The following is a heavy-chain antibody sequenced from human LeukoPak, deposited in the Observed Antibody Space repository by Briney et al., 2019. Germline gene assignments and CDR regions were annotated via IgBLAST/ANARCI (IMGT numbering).Heavy chain of an antibody. V-gene: IGHV3-7*01. CDR1: GFTFSRYW. CDR2: IKEDGSEK. J-gene: IGHJ5*02. CDR3: AREDYDFWTGYFRFRGATRFDP. D-gene: IGHD3-3*01. Sequence: GGTLRLSCAASGFTFSRYWMSWVRQTPGKGLEWVANIKEDGSEKYYVDSVKGRFTISRDNAKNSLYLQMNSLRAEDTAVYYCAREDYDFWTGYFRFRGATRFDPWGQGTLVTVSS.